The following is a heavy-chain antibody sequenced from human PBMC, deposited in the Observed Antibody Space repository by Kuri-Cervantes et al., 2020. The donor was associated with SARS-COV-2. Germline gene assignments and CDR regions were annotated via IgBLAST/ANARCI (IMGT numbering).Heavy chain of an antibody. CDR3: AREGLGYGAEYYYYMDV. CDR2: IIPILGIA. CDR1: GGTFSSYT. J-gene: IGHJ6*03. Sequence: VKVSCKASGGTFSSYTISWVRQAPGQGLEWMGRIIPILGIANYAQKFQGRVTITADKSTSTAYMELSSLRSEDTAVYYCAREGLGYGAEYYYYMDVWGKGTTVTVSS. D-gene: IGHD4-17*01. V-gene: IGHV1-69*04.